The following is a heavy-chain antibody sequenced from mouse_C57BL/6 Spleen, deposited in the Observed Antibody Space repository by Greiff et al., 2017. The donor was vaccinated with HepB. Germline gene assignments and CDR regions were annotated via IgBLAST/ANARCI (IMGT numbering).Heavy chain of an antibody. CDR1: GFNIKDYY. Sequence: EVQLQQSGAELVRPGASVKLSCTASGFNIKDYYMHWVKQRPEQGLEWIGRIDPEDGDTEYAPKFQGKATMTADTSSNTAYLQLSSLTSEDTAVYYCTIPTVVASHFDVWGTGTTVTVSS. V-gene: IGHV14-1*01. CDR3: TIPTVVASHFDV. J-gene: IGHJ1*03. CDR2: IDPEDGDT. D-gene: IGHD1-1*01.